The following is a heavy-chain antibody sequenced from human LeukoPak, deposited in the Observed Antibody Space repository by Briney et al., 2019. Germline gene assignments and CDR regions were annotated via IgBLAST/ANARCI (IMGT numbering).Heavy chain of an antibody. CDR3: ARGYSSWYYYNILGYYYYGMDV. D-gene: IGHD6-13*01. Sequence: SETLSLTCAVYGGSFSGYYWSWIRQPPGKGLEWIGEINHSGSTNYNPSLKGRVTISVDTSKNQFSLKLSSVTAADTAVYYCARGYSSWYYYNILGYYYYGMDVWGQGTTVTVSS. CDR2: INHSGST. CDR1: GGSFSGYY. J-gene: IGHJ6*02. V-gene: IGHV4-34*01.